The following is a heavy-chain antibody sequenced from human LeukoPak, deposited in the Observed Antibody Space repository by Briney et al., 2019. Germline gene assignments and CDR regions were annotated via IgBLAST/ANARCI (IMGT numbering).Heavy chain of an antibody. Sequence: PLETLSLTCTVSGDSIGRSSYYWGWVRQAPGKGLEWVSVIYSGGSTNYADSVKGRFTISRDNSKSTLYLQMNGLRAEDTAVYYCARDSDGMDVWGQGTTVTVSS. J-gene: IGHJ6*02. CDR3: ARDSDGMDV. V-gene: IGHV3-53*01. CDR2: IYSGGST. CDR1: GDSIGRSSYY.